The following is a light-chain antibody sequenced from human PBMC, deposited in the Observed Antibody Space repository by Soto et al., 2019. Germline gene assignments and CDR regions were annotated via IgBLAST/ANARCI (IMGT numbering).Light chain of an antibody. J-gene: IGKJ1*01. CDR2: GAS. Sequence: EIVMTQSPATLSVSPGERATLSCRASQRVSSNLAWYQQKPGQPPRLLIYGASTRATGIPARFSGGGSGTEFTLTISSLQSEDFAVYYCQQYNIWWTFGQGTKVEIK. CDR1: QRVSSN. V-gene: IGKV3-15*01. CDR3: QQYNIWWT.